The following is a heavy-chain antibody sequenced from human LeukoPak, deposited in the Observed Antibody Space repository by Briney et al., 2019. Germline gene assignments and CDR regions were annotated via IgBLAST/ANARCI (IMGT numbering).Heavy chain of an antibody. CDR3: AKDKPSYTSHWSPIYYYYYYMDV. CDR2: IRSTANGYST. D-gene: IGHD6-19*01. CDR1: GFTFSGSA. V-gene: IGHV3-73*01. Sequence: GGSLRLSCAASGFTFSGSALHWVRQASGKGLEWVGRIRSTANGYSTADAASVKGRVTISSDDSKNTAYLQMDSLKTEDTAVYYCAKDKPSYTSHWSPIYYYYYYMDVWGKGTTVTVSS. J-gene: IGHJ6*03.